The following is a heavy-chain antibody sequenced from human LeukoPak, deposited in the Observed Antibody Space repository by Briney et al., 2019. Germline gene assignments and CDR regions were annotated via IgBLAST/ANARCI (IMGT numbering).Heavy chain of an antibody. CDR3: MGGMGWLSDY. D-gene: IGHD6-19*01. J-gene: IGHJ4*02. V-gene: IGHV3-7*01. Sequence: GGSLRLSCAASGFTFDAYWMNWVRQAPGKGPEWVANIKKDGSETKYVESVKGRFTISRDNAKNLLYLQMNSLRVEDTAVYYFMGGMGWLSDYWGQGTLVTVSS. CDR1: GFTFDAYW. CDR2: IKKDGSET.